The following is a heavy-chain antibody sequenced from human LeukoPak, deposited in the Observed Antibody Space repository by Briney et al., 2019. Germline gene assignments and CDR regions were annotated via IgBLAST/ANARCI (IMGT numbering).Heavy chain of an antibody. Sequence: GGSLRLCCAASGFTVSSNYMSWVRQAPGKGLEWVSIIYNIGTTYYTDSVKGRFTISRDNSKNTLYLQMNSLRAEDTAVYYCAAERYGGISDCCNFEIWGQGTMVTVSS. D-gene: IGHD4-23*01. CDR3: AAERYGGISDCCNFEI. J-gene: IGHJ3*02. CDR2: IYNIGTT. V-gene: IGHV3-53*01. CDR1: GFTVSSNY.